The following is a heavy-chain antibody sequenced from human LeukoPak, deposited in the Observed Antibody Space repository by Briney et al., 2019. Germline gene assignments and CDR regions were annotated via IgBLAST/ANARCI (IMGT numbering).Heavy chain of an antibody. J-gene: IGHJ4*02. V-gene: IGHV1-2*02. CDR3: AKESNWAYYFDY. CDR1: GYTFTGYY. D-gene: IGHD1-1*01. Sequence: GASVKVSCKASGYTFTGYYMHWVRQAPGQGLEWMGWINPNSGGTNYAQKFQGRVTMTRDTSISTAYMELSRLRSDDTAVYFCAKESNWAYYFDYWGQGTLLTVSS. CDR2: INPNSGGT.